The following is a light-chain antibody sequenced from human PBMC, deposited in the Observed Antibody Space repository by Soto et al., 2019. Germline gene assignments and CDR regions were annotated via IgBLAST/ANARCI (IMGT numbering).Light chain of an antibody. CDR1: QSVSSN. J-gene: IGKJ1*01. CDR2: GAS. Sequence: EIVMTQSPATLSVSPGERATLSCRASQSVSSNLAWYQQKPGQAPRLLIYGASTRATGIPARFSGSGSGTEFTLTIRSLQSEDFAVYYCQQSNNWPRTFGQGTKVEIK. V-gene: IGKV3-15*01. CDR3: QQSNNWPRT.